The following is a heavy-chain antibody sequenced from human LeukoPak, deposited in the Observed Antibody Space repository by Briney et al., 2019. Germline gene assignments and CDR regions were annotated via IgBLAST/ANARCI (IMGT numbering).Heavy chain of an antibody. CDR2: IYYSGST. CDR1: GGSISSYY. D-gene: IGHD3-10*01. J-gene: IGHJ5*02. CDR3: ASHYGSGRGWFDP. Sequence: SETLSLTCTVSGGSISSYYWSWIRQPPGKGLEWIGYIYYSGSTNYNPSLKSRVTISVDTSKNQFSLKPSSVTAADTAVYYCASHYGSGRGWFDPWGQGTLVTVSS. V-gene: IGHV4-59*01.